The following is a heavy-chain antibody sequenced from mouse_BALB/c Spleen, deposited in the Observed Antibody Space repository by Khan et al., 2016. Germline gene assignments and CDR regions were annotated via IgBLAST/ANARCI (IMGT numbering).Heavy chain of an antibody. Sequence: QMQLVESGPGLVAPSQSLSITCTVSGFSLTSYGVHWVRQPPGKGLEWLGVIWAGGSTNYNSALMSRLSISKDNSKSQVFLKMNSLQTDDTAMYYCARDRNDDWYFDVWGAGTTVTVSS. CDR1: GFSLTSYG. CDR3: ARDRNDDWYFDV. V-gene: IGHV2-9*02. D-gene: IGHD2-12*01. J-gene: IGHJ1*01. CDR2: IWAGGST.